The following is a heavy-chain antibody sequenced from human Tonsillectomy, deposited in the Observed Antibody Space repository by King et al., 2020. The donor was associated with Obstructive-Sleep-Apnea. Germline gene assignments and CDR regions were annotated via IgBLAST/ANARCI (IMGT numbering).Heavy chain of an antibody. Sequence: LQLQESGPGLVKPSETLSLTCTVSGGSISSSSYYWGWIRQPPGKGLEWIGSIYYSGSTYYNPSLKSRVTISVDTSKNQFSLKLSSVTAADTAVYYCARENPPDILAAAGSEEGFGWFDPWGQGTLVTVSS. J-gene: IGHJ5*02. D-gene: IGHD6-13*01. CDR1: GGSISSSSYY. CDR2: IYYSGST. V-gene: IGHV4-39*07. CDR3: ARENPPDILAAAGSEEGFGWFDP.